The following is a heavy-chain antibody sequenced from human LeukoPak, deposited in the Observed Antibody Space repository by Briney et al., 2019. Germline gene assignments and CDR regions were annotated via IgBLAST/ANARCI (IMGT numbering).Heavy chain of an antibody. CDR1: GFTFSSYA. J-gene: IGHJ4*02. CDR2: ISYDGSNK. D-gene: IGHD1-26*01. CDR3: ARAPYSGRDKTSPHMYYFDY. Sequence: PGRSLRLSCAASGFTFSSYAMHWVRQAPGKGLEGVAVISYDGSNKYYADSVKGRFTISRDNFKNTLYLQMNSLRAEDTAVYYCARAPYSGRDKTSPHMYYFDYWGQGTLVTVSS. V-gene: IGHV3-30-3*01.